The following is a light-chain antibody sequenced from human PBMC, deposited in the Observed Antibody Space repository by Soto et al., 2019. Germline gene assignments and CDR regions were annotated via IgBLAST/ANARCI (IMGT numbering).Light chain of an antibody. Sequence: QSVLTQPASVSGSPGQSITISCTGTSSDVGGYNYVSWYQQHPGKAPKLMIYDVSNRPSGVSNRFSGSKSGNTASLTISGLLAEDEADYYCSSYTISTLVVLGGGTKLTVL. CDR2: DVS. V-gene: IGLV2-14*01. CDR3: SSYTISTLVV. CDR1: SSDVGGYNY. J-gene: IGLJ2*01.